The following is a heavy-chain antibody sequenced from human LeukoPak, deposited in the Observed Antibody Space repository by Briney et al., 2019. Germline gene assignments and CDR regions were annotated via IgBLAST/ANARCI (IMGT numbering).Heavy chain of an antibody. Sequence: GRSLRLSCAASGFTFSSYAIHWVRQAPGKGLEWVAVISYDGSDKYFADSVKGRFTISRDNSRNTVYLQMNSLRAEDTAVYYCARSVVAPGKAFDYWGQGTLVTVSS. CDR2: ISYDGSDK. CDR3: ARSVVAPGKAFDY. D-gene: IGHD2-2*01. J-gene: IGHJ4*02. CDR1: GFTFSSYA. V-gene: IGHV3-30*04.